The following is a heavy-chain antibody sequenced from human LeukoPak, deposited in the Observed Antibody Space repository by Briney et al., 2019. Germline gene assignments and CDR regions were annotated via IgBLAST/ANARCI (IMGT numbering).Heavy chain of an antibody. V-gene: IGHV3-64D*06. D-gene: IGHD4-17*01. CDR2: ISSSGDYT. Sequence: GGSLRLSCSASGFTFSDYAMHWARQAPGRGLQFVSAISSSGDYTSYSDSVKGRFTISRDNSKNTLHLQMSSLRPEDTAVYFCVKRGRTSDYAYDYWGQGSLVTVSS. CDR3: VKRGRTSDYAYDY. CDR1: GFTFSDYA. J-gene: IGHJ4*02.